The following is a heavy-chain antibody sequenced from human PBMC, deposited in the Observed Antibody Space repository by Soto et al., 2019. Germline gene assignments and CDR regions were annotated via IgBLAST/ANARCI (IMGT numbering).Heavy chain of an antibody. J-gene: IGHJ4*03. D-gene: IGHD3-22*01. V-gene: IGHV1-2*04. CDR2: INPKSGGA. CDR1: GYVFTGYY. CDR3: VRDYYDGSASYGFEF. Sequence: ASVKVSCKASGYVFTGYYIRWVRQAPGQGLEWMGWINPKSGGANIAQKFQGWVTLTRDTSISTTYMEVNRLTSNDTAVYYCVRDYYDGSASYGFEFWGQGTPVTVSS.